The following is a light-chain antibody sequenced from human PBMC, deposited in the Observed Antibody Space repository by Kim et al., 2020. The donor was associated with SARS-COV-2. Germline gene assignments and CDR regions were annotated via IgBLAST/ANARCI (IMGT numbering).Light chain of an antibody. CDR1: SLRTYY. Sequence: SSELTQDPAVSVALGQTVRITCQGDSLRTYYASWYQHKPGQAPLLVIYGKNNRPSGIPDRFSGSSSGNTASLTVTGAQAVDEADYYCNSRDNRGHHVVFG. J-gene: IGLJ2*01. CDR3: NSRDNRGHHVV. V-gene: IGLV3-19*01. CDR2: GKN.